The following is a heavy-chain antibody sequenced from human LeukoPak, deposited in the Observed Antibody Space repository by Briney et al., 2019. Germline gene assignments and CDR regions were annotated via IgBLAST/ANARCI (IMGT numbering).Heavy chain of an antibody. CDR2: ISYDGSNK. V-gene: IGHV3-30*18. J-gene: IGHJ3*02. Sequence: AGRSLRLSCAASGFTLSSYGMHWVRQAPGKGLEWVAVISYDGSNKYYADSVKGRFTISRDNSKNTLYLQMNSLRAEDTAVYYCAKDAVLRFLEWSLNAFDIWGQGTMVTVSS. CDR1: GFTLSSYG. CDR3: AKDAVLRFLEWSLNAFDI. D-gene: IGHD3-3*01.